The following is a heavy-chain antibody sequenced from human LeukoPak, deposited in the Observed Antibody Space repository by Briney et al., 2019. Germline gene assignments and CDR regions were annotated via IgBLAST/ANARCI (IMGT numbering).Heavy chain of an antibody. CDR1: GFTFSNYS. CDR3: APTTVHDAFDI. Sequence: TAGGSLRLSCAASGFTFSNYSMNWVRQAPGKGLEWVSSISSSSSYIYYADSVKGRFTISRDNAKNSLYLQMNSLRAEDTAVYYCAPTTVHDAFDIWGQGTMVTVSS. J-gene: IGHJ3*02. V-gene: IGHV3-21*01. CDR2: ISSSSSYI. D-gene: IGHD4-11*01.